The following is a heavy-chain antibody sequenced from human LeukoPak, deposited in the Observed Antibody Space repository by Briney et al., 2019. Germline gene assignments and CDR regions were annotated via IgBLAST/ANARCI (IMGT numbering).Heavy chain of an antibody. D-gene: IGHD6-19*01. Sequence: GESPRLSCAASGFTFSSYAMHWVRQAPGKGLEWVAVISYDGSNKYYADSVKGRFTISRDNSKNTLYLQMNSLRAEDTAVYYCARDEQWLVLRADSWGQGTLVTVSS. CDR2: ISYDGSNK. CDR3: ARDEQWLVLRADS. CDR1: GFTFSSYA. J-gene: IGHJ4*02. V-gene: IGHV3-30*04.